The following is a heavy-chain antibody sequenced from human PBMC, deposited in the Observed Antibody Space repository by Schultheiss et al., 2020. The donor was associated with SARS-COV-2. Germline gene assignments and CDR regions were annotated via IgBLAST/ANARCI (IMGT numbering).Heavy chain of an antibody. CDR3: ARTGRSIRGYSYGFDY. CDR1: GGSISGYY. J-gene: IGHJ4*02. Sequence: SQTLSLTCTVSGGSISGYYWSWVRQPPGKGLEWIGYIYYTGSTNYNPSLNSRVTISVDTSKNQFSLKLSSVTAADTAVYYCARTGRSIRGYSYGFDYWGQGTLVTVSS. D-gene: IGHD5-18*01. CDR2: IYYTGST. V-gene: IGHV4-59*01.